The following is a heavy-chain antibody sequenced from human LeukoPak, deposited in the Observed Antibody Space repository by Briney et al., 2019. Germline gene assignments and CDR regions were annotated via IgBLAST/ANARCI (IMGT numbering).Heavy chain of an antibody. D-gene: IGHD3-22*01. V-gene: IGHV3-7*01. CDR3: ASGWSGGYFFY. Sequence: PGGSLRLSCAASGFTFSSYWMSWVRQAPGKGLEWVANIKQDGSEKYYVDSVKGRFTISRDNAKNSLYLQMNSLSAEDTAVYYCASGWSGGYFFYWGQGTLVTVSS. J-gene: IGHJ4*02. CDR2: IKQDGSEK. CDR1: GFTFSSYW.